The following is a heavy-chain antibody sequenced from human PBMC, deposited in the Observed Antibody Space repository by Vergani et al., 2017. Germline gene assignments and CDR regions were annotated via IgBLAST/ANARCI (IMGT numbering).Heavy chain of an antibody. CDR3: ARGLXYRPQHYYYYYMDV. D-gene: IGHD1-1*01. CDR2: MNPNSGNT. CDR1: GGTFSSYA. Sequence: QVQLVQSGAEVKKPGSSAKVSCKASGGTFSSYAISWVRQAPGQGLEWMGWMNPNSGNTGYAQKFQGRVSMTRNTSISTAYMELSSLRSEDTAVYYCARGLXYRPQHYYYYYMDVWGKGP. J-gene: IGHJ6*03. V-gene: IGHV1-8*02.